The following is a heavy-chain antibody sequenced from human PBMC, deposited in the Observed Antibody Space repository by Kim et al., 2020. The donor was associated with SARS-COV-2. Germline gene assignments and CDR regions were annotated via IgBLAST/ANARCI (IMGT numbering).Heavy chain of an antibody. J-gene: IGHJ3*02. D-gene: IGHD3-16*02. CDR3: ARDEYAYVWGSYRPDAFDI. V-gene: IGHV3-21*01. Sequence: GGSLRLSCAASGFTFSSYSMNWVRQAPGKGLEWVSSISGGRSYTFYADSVEGRFTISRDNAKNSLSLQMNSLRAEDTAVYYCARDEYAYVWGSYRPDAFDIWGQGTMVTVSS. CDR1: GFTFSSYS. CDR2: ISGGRSYT.